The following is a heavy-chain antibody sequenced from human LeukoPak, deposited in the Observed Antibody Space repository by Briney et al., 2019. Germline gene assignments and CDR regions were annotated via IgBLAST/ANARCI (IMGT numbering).Heavy chain of an antibody. J-gene: IGHJ4*02. V-gene: IGHV1-8*01. Sequence: ASVTVSCKASGYTFTSYDINWVRQATGQGLEWMGWMNPNSGNTGYAQKFQGRVTMTRNTSISTAYMELSSLRSEDTAVYYCARWKWTYYDCWSGYDTDYWGQGTLVTVSS. CDR1: GYTFTSYD. CDR2: MNPNSGNT. CDR3: ARWKWTYYDCWSGYDTDY. D-gene: IGHD3-3*01.